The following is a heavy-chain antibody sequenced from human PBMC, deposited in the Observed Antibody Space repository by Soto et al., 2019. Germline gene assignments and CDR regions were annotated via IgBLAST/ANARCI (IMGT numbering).Heavy chain of an antibody. D-gene: IGHD4-4*01. CDR2: ISYDGSNK. J-gene: IGHJ6*03. V-gene: IGHV3-30*18. CDR3: AKDKDRLQGGGYYYYMDV. CDR1: GFTFSSYG. Sequence: GGSLRLSCAASGFTFSSYGMHWVRQAPGKGLEWVAVISYDGSNKYYADSVKGRFTISRDNSKNTLYLQMNSLRAEDTAVYYCAKDKDRLQGGGYYYYMDVWGKGTTVTVSS.